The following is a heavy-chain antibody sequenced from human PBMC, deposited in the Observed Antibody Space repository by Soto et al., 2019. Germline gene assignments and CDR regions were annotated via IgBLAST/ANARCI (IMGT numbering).Heavy chain of an antibody. CDR2: INAGNGNT. J-gene: IGHJ6*02. CDR3: ARVLGSLRFLEWSTYYYYGMDV. CDR1: GYTFTSYA. D-gene: IGHD3-3*01. Sequence: GASVKVSCKASGYTFTSYAMHWVRQAPGQRLEWMGWINAGNGNTKYSQKFQGRVTITRDTSASTAYMELSSLRSEDTAVYYCARVLGSLRFLEWSTYYYYGMDVWGQGTTVTVSS. V-gene: IGHV1-3*01.